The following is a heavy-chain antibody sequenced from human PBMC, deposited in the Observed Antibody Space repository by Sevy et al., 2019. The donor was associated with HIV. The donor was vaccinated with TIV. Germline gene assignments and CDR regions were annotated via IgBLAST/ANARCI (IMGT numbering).Heavy chain of an antibody. CDR3: ATSANLDTSWFDP. J-gene: IGHJ5*02. V-gene: IGHV1-2*02. CDR2: INSAGT. CDR1: GSTFSDDY. Sequence: ASVQVSCKASGSTFSDDYIHWVRRAPGAGLEWLGWINSAGTNFAEIFQGRVTMTRDASSSTAYMELSSLRSDDTATYYCATSANLDTSWFDPWGQGTLVTVSS. D-gene: IGHD5-18*01.